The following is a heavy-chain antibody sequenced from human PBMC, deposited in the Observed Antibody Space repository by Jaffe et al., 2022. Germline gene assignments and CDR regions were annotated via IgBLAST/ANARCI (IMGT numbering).Heavy chain of an antibody. J-gene: IGHJ5*02. Sequence: EVQLVQSGAEVKKPGESLKISCKGSGYSFTSYWIGWVRQMPGKGLEWMGIIYPGDSDTRYSPSFQGQVTISADKSISTAYLQWSSLKASDTAMYYCVRPYPKQGGSGNWFDPWGQGTLVTVSS. D-gene: IGHD2-15*01. CDR2: IYPGDSDT. V-gene: IGHV5-51*03. CDR3: VRPYPKQGGSGNWFDP. CDR1: GYSFTSYW.